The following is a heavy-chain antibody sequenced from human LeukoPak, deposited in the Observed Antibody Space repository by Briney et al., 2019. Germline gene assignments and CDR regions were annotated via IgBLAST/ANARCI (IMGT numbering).Heavy chain of an antibody. D-gene: IGHD2-15*01. CDR1: GFTFSSYA. CDR3: AKGSATSCYSSVGY. Sequence: GGSLRLSCAASGFTFSSYAMSWVRQAPGKRLEWVSVICDTGDSTYYADSVKGRLTISRDNSKNTLYLQMNSLRAEDAAVYFCAKGSATSCYSSVGYWGQGTLVTVSS. J-gene: IGHJ4*02. V-gene: IGHV3-23*01. CDR2: ICDTGDST.